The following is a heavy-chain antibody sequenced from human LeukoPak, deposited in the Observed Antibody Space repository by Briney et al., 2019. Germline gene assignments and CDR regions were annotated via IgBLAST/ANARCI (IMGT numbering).Heavy chain of an antibody. CDR3: FDYDILTDSPY. V-gene: IGHV4-34*03. Sequence: SETLSLTCAVYGGSFSGYYWSWIRQPPGKGLEWIGEINHSGSTNYNPSLKSRVTISVDTSKNQFSLKLSSVTAADTAVYYCFDYDILTDSPYWGQGTLVTVSS. D-gene: IGHD3-9*01. CDR1: GGSFSGYY. J-gene: IGHJ4*02. CDR2: INHSGST.